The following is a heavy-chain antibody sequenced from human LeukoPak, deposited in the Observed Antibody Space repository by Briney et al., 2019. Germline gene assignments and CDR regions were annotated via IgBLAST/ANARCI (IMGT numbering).Heavy chain of an antibody. D-gene: IGHD3-16*01. CDR2: IYYSGST. Sequence: PSETLSLTCTVSGGSISSYYWSWIRQPPGKGLEWIGYIYYSGSTNYNPSLKSRVTILVDTSKNQFSLKLSSVTAADTAVYYCARCVGTTFWNNWFDPWGQGTLVTVSS. CDR1: GGSISSYY. J-gene: IGHJ5*02. V-gene: IGHV4-59*01. CDR3: ARCVGTTFWNNWFDP.